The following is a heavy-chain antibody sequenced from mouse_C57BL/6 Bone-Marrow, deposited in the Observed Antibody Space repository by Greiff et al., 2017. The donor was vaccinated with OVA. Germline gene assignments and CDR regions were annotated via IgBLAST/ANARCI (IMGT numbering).Heavy chain of an antibody. CDR2: IHPNSGST. CDR1: GYTFTSYW. D-gene: IGHD2-3*01. Sequence: VQLQQPGAELVKPGASVKLSCKASGYTFTSYWMHRVKQRPGQGLEWIGMIHPNSGSTNYNEKFKSKATLTVDKSSSTAYMQLSSLTSEDSAVYYCARSRGWLLRYFDVWGTGTTVTVSS. J-gene: IGHJ1*03. V-gene: IGHV1-64*01. CDR3: ARSRGWLLRYFDV.